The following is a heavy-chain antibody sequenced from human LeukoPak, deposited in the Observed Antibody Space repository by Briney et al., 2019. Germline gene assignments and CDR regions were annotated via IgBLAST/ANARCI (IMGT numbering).Heavy chain of an antibody. CDR2: FAPEDGET. CDR1: GYTLTELS. J-gene: IGHJ5*02. CDR3: ATVIVGQHWFDP. Sequence: ASVKVSCKVSGYTLTELSMHWVRQAPGKGLEWMGGFAPEDGETIYAQKFQGRVTMTEDTSTDTAYMELSSLRSEDTAVYYCATVIVGQHWFDPWGQGTLVTVSS. D-gene: IGHD3-22*01. V-gene: IGHV1-24*01.